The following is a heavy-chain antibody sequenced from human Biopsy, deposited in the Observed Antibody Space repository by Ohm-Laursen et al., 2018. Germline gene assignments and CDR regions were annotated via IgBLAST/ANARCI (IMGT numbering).Heavy chain of an antibody. CDR2: IYYSVMT. V-gene: IGHV4-59*02. D-gene: IGHD4-11*01. CDR1: GDSVTKYY. Sequence: SDTLSLTCTVSGDSVTKYYWSWIRQPPGKGLEWIGHIYYSVMTNYNPSLQSRVSISVDTSRNQVSLTLSSVTAADTAVYYCARDSRILNYGNFKYYHYYGMDVWGQGTKVTVSS. J-gene: IGHJ6*02. CDR3: ARDSRILNYGNFKYYHYYGMDV.